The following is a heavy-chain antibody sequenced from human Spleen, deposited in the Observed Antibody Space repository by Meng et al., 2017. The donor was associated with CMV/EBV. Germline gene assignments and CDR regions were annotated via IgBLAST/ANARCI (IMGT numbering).Heavy chain of an antibody. V-gene: IGHV3-53*01. J-gene: IGHJ5*01. CDR3: ARGTGDYDS. Sequence: SLRLSCVVCGLSVSSNYMTWVRQAPGKGLECVSVFYGGVSTYYADSVKGRFTTSRDKSKNPLYVHMNILRAEDTALYYCARGTGDYDSWGQGTPVTVSS. CDR1: GLSVSSNY. CDR2: FYGGVST. D-gene: IGHD4-17*01.